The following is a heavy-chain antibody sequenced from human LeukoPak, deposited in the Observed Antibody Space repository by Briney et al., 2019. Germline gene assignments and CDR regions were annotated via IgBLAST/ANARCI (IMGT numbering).Heavy chain of an antibody. V-gene: IGHV1-8*03. Sequence: GASGKVSCKASGYTFTSYDINWVRQATGQGLEWMGWMNPNSGNTGYAQKFQGRVTITRNTSISTAYMELSSLRSEDTAVYYCARGGRGRITIFGVVIPGYFDYWAREPWSPSPQ. CDR2: MNPNSGNT. J-gene: IGHJ4*02. CDR3: ARGGRGRITIFGVVIPGYFDY. D-gene: IGHD3-3*01. CDR1: GYTFTSYD.